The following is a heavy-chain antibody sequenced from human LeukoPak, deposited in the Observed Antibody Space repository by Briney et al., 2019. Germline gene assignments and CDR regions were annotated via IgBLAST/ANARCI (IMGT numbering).Heavy chain of an antibody. CDR3: ARVGGSYSYGMDV. J-gene: IGHJ6*02. Sequence: SQTLSLTCAISGDSVSSNSVAWSWIRQSPSRGLEWLGRTFCRSKWYIDYAESVKSRISINPDTSKNQFSLQLNSVTPEDTAVYYCARVGGSYSYGMDVWGQGTTVTVSS. V-gene: IGHV6-1*01. D-gene: IGHD5-12*01. CDR1: GDSVSSNSVA. CDR2: TFCRSKWYI.